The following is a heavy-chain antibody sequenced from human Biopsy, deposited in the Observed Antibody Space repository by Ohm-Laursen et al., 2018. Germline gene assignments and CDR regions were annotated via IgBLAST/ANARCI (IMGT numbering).Heavy chain of an antibody. V-gene: IGHV1-24*01. CDR3: AADINVWNVNY. CDR2: FAPENGKT. CDR1: GYTLTALS. J-gene: IGHJ4*02. Sequence: SVKVSCKVSGYTLTALSMHWVRQAPGRGLEWMGGFAPENGKTIYAQKFQGRITMTEDTSTDTAYMELSSLRSEDTAVYYCAADINVWNVNYWGQGTQVTVPS. D-gene: IGHD1-1*01.